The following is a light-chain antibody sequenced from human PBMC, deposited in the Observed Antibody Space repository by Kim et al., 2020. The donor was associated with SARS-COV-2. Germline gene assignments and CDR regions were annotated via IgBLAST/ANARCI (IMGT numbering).Light chain of an antibody. CDR1: SSDVSGYNS. CDR3: NSYAGNNLWV. V-gene: IGLV2-8*01. CDR2: EVT. Sequence: GQSVTISCTGTSSDVSGYNSDSWYQHLPGEAPKHVIYEVTKRPAGVPDRFSASKSGNTASLTVSGLQSDDEADYYCNSYAGNNLWVFGGGTQLTVL. J-gene: IGLJ3*02.